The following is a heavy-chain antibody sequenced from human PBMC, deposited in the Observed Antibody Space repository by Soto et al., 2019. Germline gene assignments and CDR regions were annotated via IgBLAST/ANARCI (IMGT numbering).Heavy chain of an antibody. CDR2: ISTYNGNT. J-gene: IGHJ5*02. CDR3: ARVPTPNDGDSDKNNWFDP. CDR1: GYTFTKYG. V-gene: IGHV1-18*01. Sequence: ASVKVSCKTSGYTFTKYGINWVRQAPGQGLEWMGWISTYNGNTKYAPKLQGRVTMTTDTSTNTAYMELRSLRSDDTAVYYCARVPTPNDGDSDKNNWFDPGGQGTLVTVSS. D-gene: IGHD2-15*01.